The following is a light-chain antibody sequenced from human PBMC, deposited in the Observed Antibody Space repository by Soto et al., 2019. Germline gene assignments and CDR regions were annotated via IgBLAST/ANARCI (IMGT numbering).Light chain of an antibody. CDR2: AAS. J-gene: IGKJ5*01. Sequence: DIQITQSPSSLSASVGDRVTITCRASQSISSYLNWYQQRPGEAPMLLIYAASSVQGGVPSRFSGSGSGTDFTLTISSLQPEDFATYYCQLSDSSLTFGQGTRLEIK. CDR3: QLSDSSLT. CDR1: QSISSY. V-gene: IGKV1-39*01.